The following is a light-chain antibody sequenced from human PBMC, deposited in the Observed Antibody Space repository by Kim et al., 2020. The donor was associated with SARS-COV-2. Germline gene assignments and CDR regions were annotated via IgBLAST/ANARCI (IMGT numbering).Light chain of an antibody. CDR2: QDS. Sequence: SYELTQPPSVSVSPGQTASITCSGDKWGDKYACWYQQKPGQSPVLVIYQDSKRPSGIPERVSGSNSGNTATLTISGTQAMDEADYYCQAWDSSTVVFGGGTQLTVL. CDR1: KWGDKY. V-gene: IGLV3-1*01. J-gene: IGLJ2*01. CDR3: QAWDSSTVV.